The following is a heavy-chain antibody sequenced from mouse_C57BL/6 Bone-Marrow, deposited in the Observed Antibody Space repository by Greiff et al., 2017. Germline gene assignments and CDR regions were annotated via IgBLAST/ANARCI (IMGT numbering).Heavy chain of an antibody. Sequence: QVQLQQSGPGLVQPSQSLSITCTVSGFSLTSSGVHWVRQSPGKGLEWLGVIWRGGSTDYNAAFMSRLSITKDNYKSQVFFKMNSLQADDTARYYCAKGLTWTYYYYAMDYWGQGTSVTVSS. CDR1: GFSLTSSG. J-gene: IGHJ4*01. CDR2: IWRGGST. V-gene: IGHV2-5*01. CDR3: AKGLTWTYYYYAMDY. D-gene: IGHD4-1*01.